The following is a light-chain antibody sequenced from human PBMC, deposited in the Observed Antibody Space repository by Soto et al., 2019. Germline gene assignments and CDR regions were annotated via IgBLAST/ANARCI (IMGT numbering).Light chain of an antibody. J-gene: IGLJ1*01. V-gene: IGLV2-11*01. CDR3: CSYAGRYNFYV. CDR2: DVS. CDR1: SSDVGGYNY. Sequence: QSALTQPRSVSGSPGQSVTISCTGTSSDVGGYNYVSWYQQHPGKAPKLMIYDVSKRPSGVPDRFSGSKSGNTASLTISGLQVEDEADYYCCSYAGRYNFYVFGTGIKLTVL.